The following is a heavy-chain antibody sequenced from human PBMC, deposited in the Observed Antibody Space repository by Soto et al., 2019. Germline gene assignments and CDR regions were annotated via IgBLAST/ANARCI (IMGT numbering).Heavy chain of an antibody. CDR2: VSGQGDST. D-gene: IGHD1-1*01. J-gene: IGHJ4*02. CDR1: GFTLTNFV. CDR3: VGETSPITTLRWVFDL. V-gene: IGHV3-64D*06. Sequence: PGGSLRLSCSASGFTLTNFVMHWVRQAPGKGLEYISAVSGQGDSTFYADSVKGRFTISRENSKNTLYLQMSRLRAEDTAVYYCVGETSPITTLRWVFDLWGQGTLVTVSS.